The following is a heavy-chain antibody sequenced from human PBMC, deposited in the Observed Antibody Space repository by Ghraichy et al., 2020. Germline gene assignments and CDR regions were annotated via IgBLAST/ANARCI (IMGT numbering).Heavy chain of an antibody. V-gene: IGHV4-34*01. CDR2: INHGGST. Sequence: SETPSLTCDVYGESFSAYFRSWIRQPPGKGLEWIGEINHGGSTNYNPSLKRRVTISVDTSKNQFSLRLSSVTAADTAVYYCATARYCAGGSCPRYFDSWGQGTLVTVSS. J-gene: IGHJ4*02. D-gene: IGHD2-15*01. CDR3: ATARYCAGGSCPRYFDS. CDR1: GESFSAYF.